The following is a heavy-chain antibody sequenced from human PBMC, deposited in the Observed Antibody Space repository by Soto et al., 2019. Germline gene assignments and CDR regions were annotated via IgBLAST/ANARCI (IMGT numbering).Heavy chain of an antibody. D-gene: IGHD2-21*02. J-gene: IGHJ6*02. CDR1: GFTFSRYA. CDR3: AKEVTPGISDYYYGMDV. V-gene: IGHV3-23*01. CDR2: ISGSGGST. Sequence: EVQLLESGGGLVQPGGSLRLSCAASGFTFSRYAMSWVRQAPGKGLEWVSAISGSGGSTYYADSVKGRFTISRDNSKNTLYLQMNSLRAEDTAVYYCAKEVTPGISDYYYGMDVWGQGTTVTVSS.